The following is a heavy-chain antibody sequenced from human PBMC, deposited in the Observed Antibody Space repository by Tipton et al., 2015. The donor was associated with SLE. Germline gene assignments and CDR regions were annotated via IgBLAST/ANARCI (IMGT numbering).Heavy chain of an antibody. Sequence: TLSLTCTVSGGSISSHYWSWIRQPPGKGLEWIGYIYYSGSTNYNPSLQSRVTISVDTSKNQFSLKLSSVTAADTAVYYCAREGPLWYDSGGTAFDIWGQGTMVTVSS. V-gene: IGHV4-59*11. CDR1: GGSISSHY. CDR3: AREGPLWYDSGGTAFDI. J-gene: IGHJ3*02. CDR2: IYYSGST. D-gene: IGHD3-22*01.